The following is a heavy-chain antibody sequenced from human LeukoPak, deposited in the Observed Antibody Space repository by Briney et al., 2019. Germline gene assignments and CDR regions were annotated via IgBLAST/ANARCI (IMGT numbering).Heavy chain of an antibody. V-gene: IGHV2-70*01. CDR2: IDWDDDK. CDR1: GFSLSTSGMC. Sequence: SGPALVKPPQTLTLTCTFSGFSLSTSGMCVSWIRQPPGKALEWLALIDWDDDKYYSTSLKTRLTISKDTSKNQVVLTMTNMDPVDTATYYCARGSWSGYKTMNWFDPWGQGTLVTVSS. D-gene: IGHD5-12*01. J-gene: IGHJ5*02. CDR3: ARGSWSGYKTMNWFDP.